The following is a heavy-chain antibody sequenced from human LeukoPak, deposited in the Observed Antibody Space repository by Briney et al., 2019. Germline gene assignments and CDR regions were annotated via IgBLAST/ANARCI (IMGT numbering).Heavy chain of an antibody. Sequence: PGGSLRLSCAASGFTFSSYWMHWVRQAPGKGLVWVSRINSDGSSTSYADSVKGRFTISRDNAKNTLYLQMNSLRAEDTAVYYCARARYSSYYYMDVWGKGTTVTISS. D-gene: IGHD5-12*01. CDR1: GFTFSSYW. CDR2: INSDGSST. V-gene: IGHV3-74*01. CDR3: ARARYSSYYYMDV. J-gene: IGHJ6*03.